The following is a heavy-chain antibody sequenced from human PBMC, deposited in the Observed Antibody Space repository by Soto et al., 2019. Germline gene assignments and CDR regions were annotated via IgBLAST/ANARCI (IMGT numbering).Heavy chain of an antibody. CDR3: ARHAVGYCGATYGQEYDY. V-gene: IGHV4-59*08. Sequence: QVQLQESGPGLVKPSETLSLTCTVSGGSFRPYSWSWIRQPPGKGLEWVGYVSYSGSTNYNPSLETPVTLSVDTSKNQSSLELTCVTAADTAVYYCARHAVGYCGATYGQEYDYWGKGILVAVSS. J-gene: IGHJ4*02. CDR1: GGSFRPYS. D-gene: IGHD2-2*03. CDR2: VSYSGST.